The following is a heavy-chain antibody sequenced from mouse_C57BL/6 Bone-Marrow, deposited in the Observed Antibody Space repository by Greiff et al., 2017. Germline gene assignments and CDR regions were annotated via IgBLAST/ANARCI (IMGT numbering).Heavy chain of an antibody. V-gene: IGHV1-64*01. J-gene: IGHJ1*03. CDR3: ARRELYWYFDV. CDR1: GYTFTSYW. CDR2: IHPNGGST. Sequence: QVQLQQPGAELVKPGASVKLSCKASGYTFTSYWMHWVKQRPGQGLEWIGMIHPNGGSTNYNEKFKSKATLTVDKSSSTAYMQLSSLTSEDSAVYYCARRELYWYFDVWGTGTTVTVSS.